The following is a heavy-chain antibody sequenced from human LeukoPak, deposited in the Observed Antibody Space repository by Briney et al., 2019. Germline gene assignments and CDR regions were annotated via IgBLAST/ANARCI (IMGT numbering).Heavy chain of an antibody. Sequence: SETLSLTCTVSGGSISSSSYYWSWIRQPPGKGLEWIGYIYYSGSTNYNPSLKSRVTISVDTSKNQFSLKLSSVTAADTAVYYCARIIGSSEDPYFDYWGQGTLVTVSS. D-gene: IGHD6-6*01. CDR2: IYYSGST. J-gene: IGHJ4*02. CDR3: ARIIGSSEDPYFDY. CDR1: GGSISSSSYY. V-gene: IGHV4-61*01.